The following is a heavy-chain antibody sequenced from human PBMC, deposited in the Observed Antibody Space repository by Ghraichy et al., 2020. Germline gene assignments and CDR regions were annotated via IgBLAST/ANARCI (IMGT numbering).Heavy chain of an antibody. D-gene: IGHD3-22*01. CDR3: AKSWYRESDYYDSRGLYGMDV. CDR2: ISGSGVIT. V-gene: IGHV3-23*01. CDR1: GFTFSSYA. J-gene: IGHJ6*02. Sequence: GGSLRLSCAASGFTFSSYAMSWVRQAPGKGLEWVSAISGSGVITYYADSVKGRFTISRDNSKNTLYLQMNSLRAEDTAVYYCAKSWYRESDYYDSRGLYGMDVGGQGTTVTVS.